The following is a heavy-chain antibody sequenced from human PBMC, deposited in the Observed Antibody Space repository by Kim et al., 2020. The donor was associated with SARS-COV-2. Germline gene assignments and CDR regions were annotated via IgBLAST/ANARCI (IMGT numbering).Heavy chain of an antibody. CDR3: ARPVLYGSGSYSQLLGGWYYYYGMDV. J-gene: IGHJ6*02. V-gene: IGHV1-69*13. CDR1: GGTFSSYA. CDR2: IIPIFGTA. Sequence: SVKVSCKASGGTFSSYAISWVRQAPGQGLEWMGGIIPIFGTANYAQKFQGRVTITADESTSTAYMELSSLRSEDTAVYYCARPVLYGSGSYSQLLGGWYYYYGMDVWGQGTTVTVSS. D-gene: IGHD3-10*01.